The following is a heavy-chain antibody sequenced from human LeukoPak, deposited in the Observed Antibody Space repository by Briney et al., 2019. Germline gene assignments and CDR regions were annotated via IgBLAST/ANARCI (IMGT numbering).Heavy chain of an antibody. CDR1: GGSISSYY. J-gene: IGHJ4*02. CDR3: ARSAETNYYDSSGYYRYFDY. D-gene: IGHD3-22*01. V-gene: IGHV4-4*07. Sequence: SETLSLTCTVSGGSISSYYWSWIRQPAGKGLEWIGRIYSSGSTNYNPSLKSRVTMSVDTSKNQFSLKLSSVTAADTAVYYCARSAETNYYDSSGYYRYFDYWGQGTLVTVSS. CDR2: IYSSGST.